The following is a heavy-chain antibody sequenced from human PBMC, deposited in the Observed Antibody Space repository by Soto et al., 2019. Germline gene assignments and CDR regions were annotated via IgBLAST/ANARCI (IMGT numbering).Heavy chain of an antibody. V-gene: IGHV4-4*02. CDR1: GGSISSGNW. CDR2: ISHSGNT. J-gene: IGHJ5*02. D-gene: IGHD5-18*01. CDR3: ASHRGNTYGPNES. Sequence: VQLQESGPGLVKPSGTLSVTCAVSGGSISSGNWWSWVRQSPRKGLEWIGEISHSGNTNHNPSLKSRVTISIDKSKNQFSLKLTSVTAADTAVYYCASHRGNTYGPNESWGQGTLVTVSS.